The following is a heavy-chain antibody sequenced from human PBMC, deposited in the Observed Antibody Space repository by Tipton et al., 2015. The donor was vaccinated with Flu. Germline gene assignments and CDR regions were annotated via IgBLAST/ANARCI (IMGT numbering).Heavy chain of an antibody. CDR3: ARGTYSFDY. CDR1: EFTFSGYW. CDR2: IKQDGSEK. J-gene: IGHJ4*02. V-gene: IGHV3-7*01. Sequence: GSLRLSCAVSEFTFSGYWMSWVRQAPGKGLEWVANIKQDGSEKHYVDSVKGRFTISRDNAKNSLYLQMNSLRPEDTAVYYCARGTYSFDYWGQGTLVIVSS. D-gene: IGHD5-12*01.